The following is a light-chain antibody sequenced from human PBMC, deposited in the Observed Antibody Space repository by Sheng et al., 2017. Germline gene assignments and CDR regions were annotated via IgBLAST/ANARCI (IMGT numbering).Light chain of an antibody. CDR2: DAS. Sequence: EIVLTQSPATLSLSPGDRPTLSCRASQPISTYLAWYQQKPGQAPRLLIYDASKRATGIPARFSGGGSDTDFTLTITSLEPEDFAVYYCQQRSSWPNTFGQGTKLEI. CDR1: QPISTY. V-gene: IGKV3-11*01. CDR3: QQRSSWPNT. J-gene: IGKJ2*01.